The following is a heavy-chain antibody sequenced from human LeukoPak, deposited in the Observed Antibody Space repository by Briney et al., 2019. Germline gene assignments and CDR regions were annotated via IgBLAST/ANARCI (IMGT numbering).Heavy chain of an antibody. Sequence: GGSLRLXXXXSXXXFSSYWMHWVRXGPGKGLVWVSRINEDGSSTSYAESVRGRFTISRDNAKNTLYLQMNSLRAEDAAVYYCTRDTFGARDSWGQGTLVTVSS. V-gene: IGHV3-74*01. D-gene: IGHD3-10*01. J-gene: IGHJ4*02. CDR3: TRDTFGARDS. CDR1: XXXFSSYW. CDR2: INEDGSST.